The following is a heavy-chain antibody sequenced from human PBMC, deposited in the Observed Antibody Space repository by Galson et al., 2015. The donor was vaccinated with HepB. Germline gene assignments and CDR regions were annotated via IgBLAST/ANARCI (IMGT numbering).Heavy chain of an antibody. J-gene: IGHJ4*02. CDR3: ARGGWGIAAAGSFDY. Sequence: SVKVSCKASGYTFTSYAMHWVRQAPGQRLEWMGWINAGNGNTKYSQKFQGRVTITRDTSASTAYMELSSLRSEDTAVYYCARGGWGIAAAGSFDYWGQGTLVTVSS. D-gene: IGHD6-13*01. CDR2: INAGNGNT. CDR1: GYTFTSYA. V-gene: IGHV1-3*01.